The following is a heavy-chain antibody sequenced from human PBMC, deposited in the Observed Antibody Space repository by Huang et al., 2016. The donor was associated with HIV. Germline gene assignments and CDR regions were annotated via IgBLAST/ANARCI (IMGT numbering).Heavy chain of an antibody. D-gene: IGHD3-3*01. CDR2: IRYDGTNY. CDR1: GFTFGSVG. Sequence: QVQLVESGGGVVQPGGSLRLSCTESGFTFGSVGLHWVRQAPCKGLEWVAFIRYDGTNYYYADAVRGRFTISRDNAKDTLYLQMNRLRPDDSAVYYCAKDLTYTFGRHFDYWGRGTLVTVSS. J-gene: IGHJ4*02. CDR3: AKDLTYTFGRHFDY. V-gene: IGHV3-30*02.